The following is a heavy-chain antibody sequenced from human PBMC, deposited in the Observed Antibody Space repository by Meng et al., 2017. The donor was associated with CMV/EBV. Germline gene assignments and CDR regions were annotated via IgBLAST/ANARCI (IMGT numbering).Heavy chain of an antibody. CDR1: GFTFDDYG. D-gene: IGHD6-13*01. Sequence: GESLKISCAASGFTFDDYGMSWVRQAPGKGLEWVSGINWNGGSTGYADSVKGRFTISRDNAKNSLYLQMNSLRAEDTALYYCARGLGEYSSGWYALGPALYWGQGTLVTVSS. J-gene: IGHJ4*02. V-gene: IGHV3-20*04. CDR2: INWNGGST. CDR3: ARGLGEYSSGWYALGPALY.